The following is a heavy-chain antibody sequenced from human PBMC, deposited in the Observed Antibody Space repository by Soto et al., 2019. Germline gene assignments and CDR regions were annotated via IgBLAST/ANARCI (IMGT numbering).Heavy chain of an antibody. D-gene: IGHD2-15*01. V-gene: IGHV3-53*01. J-gene: IGHJ4*02. CDR3: AGRLCSGGNCYSGEGDY. CDR1: GFTVSSNY. Sequence: GGSLRLSCAASGFTVSSNYMSWVRQAPGKGLEWVSLIYSGGSTDYADSVKGRLTISRDNSKNTLYLQMNSLRAEDTAVYYCAGRLCSGGNCYSGEGDYWGQGTLVTVSS. CDR2: IYSGGST.